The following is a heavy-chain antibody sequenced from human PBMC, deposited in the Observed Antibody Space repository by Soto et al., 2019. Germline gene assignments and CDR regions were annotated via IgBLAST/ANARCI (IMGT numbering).Heavy chain of an antibody. Sequence: SETLSLTCAVYGGSFSAYYWSWIRQPPGQGLEWIGEIYRTGSTNYNPSLKSRVTISLDKSENQFSLKVTSLTAADTAVYYCASRDPGTSVDYWGQGTLVTVSS. CDR2: IYRTGST. J-gene: IGHJ4*02. D-gene: IGHD1-7*01. CDR3: ASRDPGTSVDY. V-gene: IGHV4-34*01. CDR1: GGSFSAYY.